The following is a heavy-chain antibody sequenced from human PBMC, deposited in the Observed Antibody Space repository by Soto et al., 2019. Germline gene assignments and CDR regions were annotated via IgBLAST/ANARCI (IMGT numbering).Heavy chain of an antibody. CDR3: GALNYGGDDR. V-gene: IGHV3-30*03. Sequence: QVQLVESGGGVVQPGRSLRLSCAASGLPFSSYGMHWVRQAPGKGLECVAIIPHDGSYKYHVDSVKGRFTISRDNSKNTLYLQMDSLRPEDTAVYYCGALNYGGDDRWGQGTLVTVSS. J-gene: IGHJ5*02. CDR1: GLPFSSYG. CDR2: IPHDGSYK. D-gene: IGHD2-21*01.